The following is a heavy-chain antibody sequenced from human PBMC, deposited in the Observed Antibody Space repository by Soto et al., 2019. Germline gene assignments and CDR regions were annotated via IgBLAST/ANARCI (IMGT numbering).Heavy chain of an antibody. V-gene: IGHV1-2*02. CDR3: ARRGDYYYYYAMDV. D-gene: IGHD3-10*01. J-gene: IGHJ6*02. CDR1: GYTLSGYY. Sequence: ASVKVSCKASGYTLSGYYMRWVRQAPGQGLEWMGWINPNNGGTNYAQKFQGRVTMTRDTSINTAYMELSRLTSDDTAVYYCARRGDYYYYYAMDVWGQGTTVTVSS. CDR2: INPNNGGT.